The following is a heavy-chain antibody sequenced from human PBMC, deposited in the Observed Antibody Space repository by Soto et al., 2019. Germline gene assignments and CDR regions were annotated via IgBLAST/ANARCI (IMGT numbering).Heavy chain of an antibody. J-gene: IGHJ4*02. CDR1: GFTFTRYS. CDR3: ARESEDLTSNFDY. V-gene: IGHV3-21*06. Sequence: GGSLRLSCAASGFTFTRYSMNWVRQAPGKGLEWVSSISSTTNYIYYGDSMKGRYTISRDNAKNSLYLEMNSLRAEDTAVYYCARESEDLTSNFDYWGQGTLVTVSS. CDR2: ISSTTNYI.